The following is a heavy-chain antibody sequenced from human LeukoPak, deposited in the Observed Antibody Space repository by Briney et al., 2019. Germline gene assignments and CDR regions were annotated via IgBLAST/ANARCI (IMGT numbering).Heavy chain of an antibody. CDR2: IRQDESEK. D-gene: IGHD3-10*01. Sequence: GGSLRLSCTVSGFTFSSYWMTWVRHSPGKGLEWVANIRQDESEKYYADSVKGRFTICRDNAKNSLYLHMNSLRAEDAAVYYCARDSESAYYYNSGTYYYDSFDFGGQGTTVTVSS. V-gene: IGHV3-7*01. CDR1: GFTFSSYW. J-gene: IGHJ3*01. CDR3: ARDSESAYYYNSGTYYYDSFDF.